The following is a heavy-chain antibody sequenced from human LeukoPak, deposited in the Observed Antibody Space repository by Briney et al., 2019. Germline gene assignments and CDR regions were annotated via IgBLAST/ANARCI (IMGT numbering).Heavy chain of an antibody. V-gene: IGHV1-2*02. CDR3: ARVPCITTTCSPINWFDP. D-gene: IGHD2-2*01. J-gene: IGHJ5*02. Sequence: GASVKVSCKASGYTFTYYYIHWVRQAPGQGLEWMGWINPNSGGTSYAQKFQGRVTMTRDTSINTAYMELSGLTSDDTAVYYCARVPCITTTCSPINWFDPWGQGTLVIVSS. CDR2: INPNSGGT. CDR1: GYTFTYYY.